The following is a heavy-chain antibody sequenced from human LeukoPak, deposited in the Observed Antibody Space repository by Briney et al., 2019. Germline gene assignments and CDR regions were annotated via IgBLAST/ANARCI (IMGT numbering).Heavy chain of an antibody. J-gene: IGHJ3*02. CDR1: GGSISSYY. V-gene: IGHV4-59*01. CDR3: ARDGIGSYVWGSYRFRAFDI. D-gene: IGHD3-16*02. CDR2: IYYSGST. Sequence: PSETLSLTCTVSGGSISSYYWSWIRQPPGKGLEWIGYIYYSGSTNYNPSLKSRVTISVDTSKNQFSLKLSSVTAADTAVYYCARDGIGSYVWGSYRFRAFDIWGQGTMVTVSS.